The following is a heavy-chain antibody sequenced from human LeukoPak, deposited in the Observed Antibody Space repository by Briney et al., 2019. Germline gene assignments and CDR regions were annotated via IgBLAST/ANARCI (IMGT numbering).Heavy chain of an antibody. V-gene: IGHV4-59*01. D-gene: IGHD1-26*01. CDR1: GGSISSYY. CDR3: ASSLVGAVDY. Sequence: SETLSLTCTVSGGSISSYYWNWIRQPPGKGLEWIGYIYYSGSTNYNPSLKSRVTISVDTSKNQFSLKLSSVTAADTAVYYCASSLVGAVDYWGQGTLVTVSS. J-gene: IGHJ4*02. CDR2: IYYSGST.